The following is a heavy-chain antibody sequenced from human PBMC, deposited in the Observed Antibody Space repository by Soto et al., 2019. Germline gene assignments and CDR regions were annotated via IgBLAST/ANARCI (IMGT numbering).Heavy chain of an antibody. CDR1: GFTFSSYG. J-gene: IGHJ4*02. CDR3: ARAFTPDNGPKPRLRGLSGAQEQWLVLYLGY. Sequence: PGGSLRLSCAASGFTFSSYGMHWVRQAPGKGLEWVAVIWYDGSNNYYADSAKGRFTISRDNSKNTLYLQMNSLRAEDTAVYYCARAFTPDNGPKPRLRGLSGAQEQWLVLYLGYWGQGTLVTVSS. V-gene: IGHV3-33*01. CDR2: IWYDGSNN. D-gene: IGHD6-19*01.